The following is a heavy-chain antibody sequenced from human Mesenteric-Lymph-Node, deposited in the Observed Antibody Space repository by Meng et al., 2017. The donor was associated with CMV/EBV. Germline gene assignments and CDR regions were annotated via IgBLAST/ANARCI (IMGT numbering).Heavy chain of an antibody. D-gene: IGHD6-13*01. CDR2: IDGREDGGT. CDR3: ARGDSSTSWLVFDY. Sequence: VFSFSTCDMSGVSQAPGKGLEWGSTIDGREDGGTAYADSVKGRFTISRDNSKNTLYLQMNSLRVEDTAVFYCARGDSSTSWLVFDYWGLGTLVTVSS. J-gene: IGHJ4*02. V-gene: IGHV3-23*01. CDR1: VFSFSTCD.